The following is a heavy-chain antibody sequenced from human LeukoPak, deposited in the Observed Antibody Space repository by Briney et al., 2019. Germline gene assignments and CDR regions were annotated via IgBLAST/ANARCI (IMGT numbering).Heavy chain of an antibody. D-gene: IGHD3-10*01. J-gene: IGHJ4*02. Sequence: GGSLRLSCAASGFTFSSYAMSWVRQAPGKGLEGVSAISGSGGSTYYADSVKGRFTISGDNSKNTLYLQMNSLRAEDTAGYYCAKGITYYGSGSYYFDYWGQGTLVTVSS. V-gene: IGHV3-23*01. CDR3: AKGITYYGSGSYYFDY. CDR1: GFTFSSYA. CDR2: ISGSGGST.